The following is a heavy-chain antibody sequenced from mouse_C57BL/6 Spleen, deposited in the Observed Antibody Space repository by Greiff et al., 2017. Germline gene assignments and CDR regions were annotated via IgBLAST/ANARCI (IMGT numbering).Heavy chain of an antibody. D-gene: IGHD1-1*01. V-gene: IGHV1-22*01. CDR2: INPNNGGT. CDR3: ARKYITTVVATGCAMDY. Sequence: VQLQQSGPELVKPGASVKMSCKASGYTFTDYNMHWVKQSHGKSLEWIGYINPNNGGTSYNQKFKGKATLTVNKSSSTAYMELRSLTSEDSAVYYCARKYITTVVATGCAMDYWGQGTSVTVSS. CDR1: GYTFTDYN. J-gene: IGHJ4*01.